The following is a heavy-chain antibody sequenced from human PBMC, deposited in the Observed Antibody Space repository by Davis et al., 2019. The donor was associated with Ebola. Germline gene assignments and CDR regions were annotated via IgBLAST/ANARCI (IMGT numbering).Heavy chain of an antibody. D-gene: IGHD2-8*02. Sequence: GESLKISCQASGYTFTKYWIAWVRQMPGKGLEWMGIIYPGDSDTRYSPSFLGQVTISADKSIKTAFLQWSSLKASDTAMYYCASLRRTITGMDDAFDFWGQGTMVTVSS. CDR3: ASLRRTITGMDDAFDF. CDR1: GYTFTKYW. CDR2: IYPGDSDT. J-gene: IGHJ3*01. V-gene: IGHV5-51*01.